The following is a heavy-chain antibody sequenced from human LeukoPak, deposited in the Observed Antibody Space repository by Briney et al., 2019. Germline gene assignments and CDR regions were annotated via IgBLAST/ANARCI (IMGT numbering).Heavy chain of an antibody. D-gene: IGHD1-26*01. CDR3: ARHRADTGGKKGVNWFDP. Sequence: SETLSLTCSVSGGSIKNYYWSWIRQPPGKGLEWLGNIYFGGTTDYNSSLKSRLTISVDTFKNQLSLNLQSVTAADTATYYCARHRADTGGKKGVNWFDPWGQGTLVTVSS. CDR1: GGSIKNYY. CDR2: IYFGGTT. V-gene: IGHV4-59*01. J-gene: IGHJ5*02.